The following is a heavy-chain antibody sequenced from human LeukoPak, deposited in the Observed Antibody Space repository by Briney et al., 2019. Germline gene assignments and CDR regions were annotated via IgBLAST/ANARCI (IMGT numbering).Heavy chain of an antibody. CDR3: ATVVPQKDIWFGEFFDY. CDR1: GYTFTSYD. D-gene: IGHD3-10*01. J-gene: IGHJ4*02. CDR2: MNPNSGNT. V-gene: IGHV1-8*01. Sequence: PGASVKVSCKASGYTFTSYDINWVRQATGQGLEWMGWMNPNSGNTGYAQKFQGRVTMTRNTSISTAYMELSSLRSEDTAVYYCATVVPQKDIWFGEFFDYWGQGTLVTVSS.